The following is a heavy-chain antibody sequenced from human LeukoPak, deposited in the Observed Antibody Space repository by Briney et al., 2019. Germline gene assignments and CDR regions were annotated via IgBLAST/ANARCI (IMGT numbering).Heavy chain of an antibody. V-gene: IGHV4-4*02. D-gene: IGHD2-2*02. Sequence: PSGTLSLTCAVSGGSISSSNWWSWVRQPPGKGLEWIGEINHSGSTNYNPSLKSRVTISVDTSKNQFSLKLSSVTAADTAVYYCARGGYPRYCSSTSCYKGYYYYGMDVWGQGTTVTVSS. J-gene: IGHJ6*02. CDR2: INHSGST. CDR3: ARGGYPRYCSSTSCYKGYYYYGMDV. CDR1: GGSISSSNW.